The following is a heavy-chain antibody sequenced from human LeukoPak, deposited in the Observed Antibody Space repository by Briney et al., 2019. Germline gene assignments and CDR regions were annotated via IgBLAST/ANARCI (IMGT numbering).Heavy chain of an antibody. D-gene: IGHD6-19*01. CDR3: AGAGIAVAGNAEYLQH. CDR1: GYSFTSYW. V-gene: IGHV5-10-1*01. CDR2: IDPSDSYT. J-gene: IGHJ1*01. Sequence: PGESLKISCKGSGYSFTSYWISWVRQMPGKGLEWMGRIDPSDSYTNYSPSFQGHVTISADKSISTAYLQWSSLKASDTAMYYCAGAGIAVAGNAEYLQHWVQGTLVTVSS.